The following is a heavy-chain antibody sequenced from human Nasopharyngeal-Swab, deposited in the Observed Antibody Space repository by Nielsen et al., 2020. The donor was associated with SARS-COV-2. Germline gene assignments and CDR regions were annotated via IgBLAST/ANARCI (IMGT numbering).Heavy chain of an antibody. CDR2: IDWDDDK. J-gene: IGHJ3*02. D-gene: IGHD4-11*01. CDR1: GFLLSASGMC. CDR3: ARIAGHSEGDAFDI. V-gene: IGHV2-70*11. Sequence: SGPTLMNPPQTLTLTCTFPGFLLSASGMCVSWIRQPPGKALEWLARIDWDDDKYYSTTLKTRLTISKDTSKNQVVLTMTNMDPVDTATYYCARIAGHSEGDAFDIWGQGTMVTVSS.